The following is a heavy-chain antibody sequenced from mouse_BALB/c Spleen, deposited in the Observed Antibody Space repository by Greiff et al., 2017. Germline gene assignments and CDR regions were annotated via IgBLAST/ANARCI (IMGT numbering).Heavy chain of an antibody. J-gene: IGHJ3*01. CDR2: ISYDGSN. CDR3: ARDSWFAY. Sequence: QSGPGLVKPSQSLSLTCSVTGYSITSGYYWNWIRQFPGNKLEWMGYISYDGSNNYNPSLKNRISITRDTSKNQFFLKLNSVTTEDTATYYCARDSWFAYWGQGTLVTVSA. V-gene: IGHV3-6*02. CDR1: GYSITSGYY.